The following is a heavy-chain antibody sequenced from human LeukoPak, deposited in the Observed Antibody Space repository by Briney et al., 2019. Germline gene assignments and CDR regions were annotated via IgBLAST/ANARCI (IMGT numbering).Heavy chain of an antibody. CDR3: ARVAINGNYDLLTV. V-gene: IGHV4-59*01. D-gene: IGHD3-9*01. J-gene: IGHJ4*02. CDR1: DGSISGYY. Sequence: PSETLSLACTVSDGSISGYYWSWIRQPPGKGLEWFGYIFYSGSTNYNPSLRSRLTISVDTSKNQFSLKLSSVTAADTAIYYCARVAINGNYDLLTVWGQGTLVTVSS. CDR2: IFYSGST.